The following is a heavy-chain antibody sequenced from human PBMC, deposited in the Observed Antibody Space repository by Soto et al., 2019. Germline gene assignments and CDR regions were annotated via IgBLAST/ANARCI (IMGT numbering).Heavy chain of an antibody. J-gene: IGHJ6*03. Sequence: QITLKESGPELVKPTQTLTLTCTFSGFSLTTTGVGVGWIRQPPGKALEWLALIYWDDDRQYSTSLKSRLTIAEDTSKHQVVLTITNMNPVDTATYYCARTRTVTTQYYYMDVWGKGTPVTVSS. CDR2: IYWDDDR. CDR1: GFSLTTTGVG. V-gene: IGHV2-5*02. D-gene: IGHD4-17*01. CDR3: ARTRTVTTQYYYMDV.